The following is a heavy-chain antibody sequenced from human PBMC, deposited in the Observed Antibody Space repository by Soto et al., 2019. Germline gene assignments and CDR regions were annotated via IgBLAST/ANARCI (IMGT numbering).Heavy chain of an antibody. Sequence: PXESLKISYTGCGYSFTSYWIGWVRQMPGKGLEWMGIIYPGDSDTRYSPSFHGQVTISADKSISTAYLQWSSLKASDTAMYYCARLGYCSSTSCYMGYYFDYWGQGTLVTVSS. J-gene: IGHJ4*02. D-gene: IGHD2-2*02. CDR1: GYSFTSYW. V-gene: IGHV5-51*01. CDR3: ARLGYCSSTSCYMGYYFDY. CDR2: IYPGDSDT.